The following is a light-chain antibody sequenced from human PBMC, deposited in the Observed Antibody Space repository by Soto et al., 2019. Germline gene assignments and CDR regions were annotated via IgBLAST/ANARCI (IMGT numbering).Light chain of an antibody. CDR2: TAS. J-gene: IGKJ5*01. Sequence: DIQLTQSPSFLSASVGDRVTITCRASQGISSYLAWYQQKPGKAPNLLIHTASTLQSGVPSRVSGSGSGTEFTLTISSLQPEDFATYDCQQRNSYPITFGHGTRLEIK. CDR3: QQRNSYPIT. CDR1: QGISSY. V-gene: IGKV1-9*01.